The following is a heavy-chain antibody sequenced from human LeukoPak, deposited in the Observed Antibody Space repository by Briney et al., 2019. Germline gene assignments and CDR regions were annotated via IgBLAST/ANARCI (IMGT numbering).Heavy chain of an antibody. V-gene: IGHV3-74*01. Sequence: PGGSLRLSCAASGFTFSNYWMHWVRQTPGKGLVWVSRINSDGSSTNYADSVKGRFTISRDNAKNTLYLQMNSLRAEDTAVYYCARDRYYYDSSGYAFDIWGQGTMVTVSS. D-gene: IGHD3-22*01. CDR2: INSDGSST. J-gene: IGHJ3*02. CDR1: GFTFSNYW. CDR3: ARDRYYYDSSGYAFDI.